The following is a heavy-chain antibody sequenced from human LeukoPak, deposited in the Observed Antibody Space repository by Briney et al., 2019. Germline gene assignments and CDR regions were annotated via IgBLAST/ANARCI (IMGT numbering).Heavy chain of an antibody. V-gene: IGHV1-2*02. D-gene: IGHD4-17*01. Sequence: ASVKVSCKASGYTFTGYYIHWMRQAPGQRLEWMGWINPNSGGTNYAQKFQGRVTMTRDTSISTAYMELSRLRSDDTAVYYCARDPYGDNHYYYYYIDVWGKGTTVTVSS. CDR2: INPNSGGT. CDR1: GYTFTGYY. CDR3: ARDPYGDNHYYYYYIDV. J-gene: IGHJ6*03.